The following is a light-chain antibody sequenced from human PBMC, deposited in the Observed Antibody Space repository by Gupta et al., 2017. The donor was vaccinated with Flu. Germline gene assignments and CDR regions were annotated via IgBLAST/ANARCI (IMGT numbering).Light chain of an antibody. CDR1: SSDVGGYKY. CDR2: HFN. Sequence: SVTISCTGTSSDVGGYKYVSWYQQQPGKAPKLMIYHFNERPSGVPARFSGSKSGNTASLTISGLQAEDEGDYYCCSYAGNYAWAFGGGTKLTGL. V-gene: IGLV2-11*03. J-gene: IGLJ3*02. CDR3: CSYAGNYAWA.